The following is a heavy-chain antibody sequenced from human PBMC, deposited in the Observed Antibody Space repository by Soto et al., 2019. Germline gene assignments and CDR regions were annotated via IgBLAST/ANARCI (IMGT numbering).Heavy chain of an antibody. Sequence: QVQLVQSGAEVKKPGASVKVSCKASGYTFTSYDINWVRQATGQGLEWMGWMNPNSVNTGYAQKFQGRVTMTSNTSISTAQLGVSSLSSEDTAVSYCARGPREKRGYYGSGSYYTAPWGQRTLVTVSS. CDR3: ARGPREKRGYYGSGSYYTAP. J-gene: IGHJ5*02. V-gene: IGHV1-8*01. D-gene: IGHD3-10*01. CDR1: GYTFTSYD. CDR2: MNPNSVNT.